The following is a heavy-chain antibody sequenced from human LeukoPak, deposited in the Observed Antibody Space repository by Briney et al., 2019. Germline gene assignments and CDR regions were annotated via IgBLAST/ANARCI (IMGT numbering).Heavy chain of an antibody. CDR1: GGTFSSYT. J-gene: IGHJ5*02. D-gene: IGHD6-13*01. CDR2: IIPILGIA. V-gene: IGHV1-69*02. Sequence: SVKVSCKASGGTFSSYTISWVRQAPGQGLEWMGRIIPILGIANYAQKFQGRVTITADKSTSTAYMELSSLRSEDTAVYYCARGGSSSWANWFDPWGQGTLVTVSS. CDR3: ARGGSSSWANWFDP.